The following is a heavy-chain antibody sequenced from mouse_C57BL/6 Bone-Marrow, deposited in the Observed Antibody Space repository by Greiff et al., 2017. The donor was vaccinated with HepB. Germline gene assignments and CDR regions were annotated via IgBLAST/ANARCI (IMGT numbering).Heavy chain of an antibody. J-gene: IGHJ2*01. Sequence: LVESGAELARPGASVKLSCKASGYTFTSYGISWVKQRTGQGLEWIGEIYPRSGNTYYNEKFKGKATLTADKSSSTAYMELRSLTSEDSAVYFCAGDDLLHFDYWGQGTTLTVSS. CDR3: AGDDLLHFDY. CDR1: GYTFTSYG. V-gene: IGHV1-81*01. D-gene: IGHD2-12*01. CDR2: IYPRSGNT.